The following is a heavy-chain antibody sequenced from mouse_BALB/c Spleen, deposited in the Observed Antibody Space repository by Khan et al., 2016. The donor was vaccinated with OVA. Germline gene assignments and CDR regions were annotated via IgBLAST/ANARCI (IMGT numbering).Heavy chain of an antibody. CDR1: GYTFTSYY. V-gene: IGHV1S81*02. J-gene: IGHJ3*01. Sequence: VQLQESGAELVKPGASVKLSCKASGYTFTSYYMYWLKQRPGQGLEWIGEINPSNGGTNFNEKFTSKATLTVDKSSSNTYMQLSSLTSEESAVYYCTRRGTARATLWFAYWGQGTLVTVSA. CDR2: INPSNGGT. D-gene: IGHD3-2*01. CDR3: TRRGTARATLWFAY.